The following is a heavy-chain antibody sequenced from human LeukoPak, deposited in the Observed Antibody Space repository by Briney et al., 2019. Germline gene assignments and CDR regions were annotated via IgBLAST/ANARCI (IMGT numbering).Heavy chain of an antibody. CDR2: IFTSGST. J-gene: IGHJ4*02. D-gene: IGHD3-10*01. V-gene: IGHV4-4*07. CDR1: GGSISTYY. Sequence: PSETLSLTCTVSGGSISTYYWNWIRQPAGKGLEWIGRIFTSGSTNYNPSLKSRITMSVDTSKNQFSPNLSSVTAADTAVYYCARDRYGSGTYYIDYWGQGTLVTVSS. CDR3: ARDRYGSGTYYIDY.